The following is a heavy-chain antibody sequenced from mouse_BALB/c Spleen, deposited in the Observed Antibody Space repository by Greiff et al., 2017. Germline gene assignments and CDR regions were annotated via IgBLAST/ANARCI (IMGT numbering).Heavy chain of an antibody. CDR2: ISSGGST. D-gene: IGHD4-1*01. Sequence: EVKVEESGGGLVKPGGSLKLSCAASGFTFSSYAMSWVRQTPEKRLEWVASISSGGSTYYPDSVKGRFTISRDNARNILYLQMSSLRSEDTAMYYCARALPGTYWYFDVWGAGTTVTVSS. J-gene: IGHJ1*01. CDR1: GFTFSSYA. CDR3: ARALPGTYWYFDV. V-gene: IGHV5-6-5*01.